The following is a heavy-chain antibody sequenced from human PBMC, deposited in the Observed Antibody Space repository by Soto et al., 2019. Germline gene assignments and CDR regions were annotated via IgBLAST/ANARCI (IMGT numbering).Heavy chain of an antibody. CDR1: GGSFSGYY. CDR3: ARHEDALNAHIDS. V-gene: IGHV4-59*08. Sequence: SETLSLTCAVYGGSFSGYYWSWIRQSPGRGLEWIGFVYYNGRTNYNPSLKSRVTISVDTSRNQFSLKLSSVTAADTAIYYCARHEDALNAHIDSWGQGTLVTVSS. CDR2: VYYNGRT. J-gene: IGHJ4*02.